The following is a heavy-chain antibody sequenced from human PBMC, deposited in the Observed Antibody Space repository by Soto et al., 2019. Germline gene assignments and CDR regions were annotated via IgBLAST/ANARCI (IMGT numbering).Heavy chain of an antibody. D-gene: IGHD6-13*01. J-gene: IGHJ4*01. V-gene: IGHV1-3*04. Sequence: ASVKVSCKASGYTFTSYAMHWVRQAPGQRLEWMGWINTAKENTKYSQKIQGRVTITRDTSASIVYMDLSSLRSEDTAVYYCARGNSWSYFDYWGQGTLVTSPQ. CDR1: GYTFTSYA. CDR3: ARGNSWSYFDY. CDR2: INTAKENT.